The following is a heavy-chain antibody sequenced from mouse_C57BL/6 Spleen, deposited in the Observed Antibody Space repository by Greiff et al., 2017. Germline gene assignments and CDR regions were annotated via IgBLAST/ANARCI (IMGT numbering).Heavy chain of an antibody. V-gene: IGHV1-81*01. Sequence: QVQLKQSGAELARPGASVKLSCKASGYTFTSYGISWVKQRTGQGLEWIGEIYPRSGNTYYNEKFKGKATLTADKSSSTAYMELRSLTSEDSVVYFCARSRFSTGTGRAYWGQGTLVTVSA. D-gene: IGHD4-1*02. CDR1: GYTFTSYG. J-gene: IGHJ3*01. CDR3: ARSRFSTGTGRAY. CDR2: IYPRSGNT.